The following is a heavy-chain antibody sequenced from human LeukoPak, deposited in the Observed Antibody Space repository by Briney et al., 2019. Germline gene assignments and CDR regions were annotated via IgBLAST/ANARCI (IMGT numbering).Heavy chain of an antibody. CDR3: ARHNYGQFDY. J-gene: IGHJ4*02. D-gene: IGHD5-18*01. CDR1: GFIFSDYW. V-gene: IGHV3-7*01. Sequence: PGGSLRLSCAASGFIFSDYWMTWVRQAPGKGLEWVANINQDGSEKYYVDSVKGRFTISRDNAKNSLYLQVNSLRAEDTAVYYCARHNYGQFDYWGQGTLVPVSS. CDR2: INQDGSEK.